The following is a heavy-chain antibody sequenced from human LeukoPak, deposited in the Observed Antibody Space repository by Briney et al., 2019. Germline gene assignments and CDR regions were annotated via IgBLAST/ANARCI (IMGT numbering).Heavy chain of an antibody. D-gene: IGHD3-10*01. Sequence: SETLSLTCTVSGGSISSGDYYWSWIRQPPGKGLEWIGYIYYSGSTYYNPSLKSRVTISVDTSKNQFSLKLSSVTAADTAVYYCARGHGTMVRGARWFDPWGQETLVTVSS. CDR1: GGSISSGDYY. V-gene: IGHV4-30-4*01. CDR2: IYYSGST. CDR3: ARGHGTMVRGARWFDP. J-gene: IGHJ5*02.